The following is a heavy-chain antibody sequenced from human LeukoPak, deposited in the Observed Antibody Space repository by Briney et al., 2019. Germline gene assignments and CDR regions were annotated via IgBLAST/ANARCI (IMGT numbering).Heavy chain of an antibody. CDR3: ARDPCGGNSGAFDI. CDR2: IIPIFGTA. CDR1: GGTFSSYA. Sequence: SVKVSCKASGGTFSSYAISWVRQAPGQGLEWMGGIIPIFGTANYAQKFQGRVTITADESTSTAYMELSSLRSEDTAVYYCARDPCGGNSGAFDIWGQGTMVTVSS. D-gene: IGHD4-23*01. J-gene: IGHJ3*02. V-gene: IGHV1-69*13.